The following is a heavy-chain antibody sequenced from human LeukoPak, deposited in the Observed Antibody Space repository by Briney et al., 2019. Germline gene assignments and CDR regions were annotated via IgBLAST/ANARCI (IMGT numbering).Heavy chain of an antibody. D-gene: IGHD5-12*01. CDR3: AKDDIDYYYYGMDV. Sequence: GGSLRLSCAASGFTFSDYYMSWIRQAPGKGLEWVSAISGSGGSTYYADSVKGRFTISRDNSKNTLYLQMNSLRAEDTAVYYCAKDDIDYYYYGMDVWGQGTTVTVSS. CDR2: ISGSGGST. J-gene: IGHJ6*02. V-gene: IGHV3-23*01. CDR1: GFTFSDYY.